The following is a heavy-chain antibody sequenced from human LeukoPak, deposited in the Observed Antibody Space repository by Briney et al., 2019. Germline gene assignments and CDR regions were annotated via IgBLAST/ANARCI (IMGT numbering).Heavy chain of an antibody. CDR2: INHSGST. J-gene: IGHJ5*02. CDR3: ARGQGIAAATNWFDP. V-gene: IGHV4-34*01. D-gene: IGHD6-13*01. Sequence: SETLSLTCAVYGGSFSGYYWSWIRQPPGKGLEWIGEINHSGSTNYNPSLKSRVTISVDTSKNQFSLKLSSVTAADTAVYYCARGQGIAAATNWFDPWGQGTLVTVSS. CDR1: GGSFSGYY.